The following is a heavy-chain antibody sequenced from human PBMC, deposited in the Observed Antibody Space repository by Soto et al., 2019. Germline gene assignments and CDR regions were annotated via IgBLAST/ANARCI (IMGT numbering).Heavy chain of an antibody. Sequence: PGGSLRLSCAASGFTFSSYVMSWVRQAPGKGLEWVSAISGSGGSTYYADSVKGRFTISRDNSKNTLYLQMNSLRAEDTAVYYCAKDLAEYYYGSGSPHYGMDVWGQGTTVTVSS. D-gene: IGHD3-10*01. V-gene: IGHV3-23*01. CDR2: ISGSGGST. CDR3: AKDLAEYYYGSGSPHYGMDV. J-gene: IGHJ6*02. CDR1: GFTFSSYV.